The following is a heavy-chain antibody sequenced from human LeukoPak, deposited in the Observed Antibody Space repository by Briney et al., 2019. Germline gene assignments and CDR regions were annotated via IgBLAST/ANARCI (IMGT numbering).Heavy chain of an antibody. Sequence: GGSLRLSCAASGFTFDDYAMHWVRQAPGQGLEWVSLISGDGGSTYYADSVKGRFTISRDNSKNSLYLQMNSLRTEDTAVYYCAKDHYDSSPNYFDYWGQGTLVTVSS. J-gene: IGHJ4*02. CDR1: GFTFDDYA. CDR3: AKDHYDSSPNYFDY. D-gene: IGHD3-22*01. V-gene: IGHV3-43*02. CDR2: ISGDGGST.